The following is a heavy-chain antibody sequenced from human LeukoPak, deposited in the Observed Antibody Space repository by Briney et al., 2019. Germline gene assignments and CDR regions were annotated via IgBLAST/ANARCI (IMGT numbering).Heavy chain of an antibody. V-gene: IGHV3-48*03. D-gene: IGHD6-19*01. Sequence: GGSLRLSCAASGFTFSSYEMNWVRQAPGKGLEWVSYISSSGSTIYYADSVKGRFTISRDNAKNSLYLQMNSLRAEDTAVYYCASKDSSGWWRAFDIWGQGTMVTVSS. CDR3: ASKDSSGWWRAFDI. CDR2: ISSSGSTI. J-gene: IGHJ3*02. CDR1: GFTFSSYE.